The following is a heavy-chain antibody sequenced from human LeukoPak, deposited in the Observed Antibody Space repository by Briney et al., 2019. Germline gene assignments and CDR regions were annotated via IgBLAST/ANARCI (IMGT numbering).Heavy chain of an antibody. CDR1: GGSISSGDYY. V-gene: IGHV4-30-4*08. D-gene: IGHD3-3*01. J-gene: IGHJ6*03. CDR3: ARDTYDFWSGPMDV. Sequence: SETLSLTCTVSGGSISSGDYYWSWIRQPPGKVLEWIGYIYYSGSTYYNPSLKSRVTISVDTSKNQFALKLSSVTPAATAVYYCARDTYDFWSGPMDVWGKGTTVTVSS. CDR2: IYYSGST.